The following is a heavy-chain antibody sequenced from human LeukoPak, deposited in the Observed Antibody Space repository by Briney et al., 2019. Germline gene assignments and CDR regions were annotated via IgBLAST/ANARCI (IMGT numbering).Heavy chain of an antibody. CDR1: GYTFTSYY. Sequence: ASVKVSCKASGYTFTSYYMHWVRQAPGQGLEWMGIINPSGGSTSYAQKFQGRVTMTRDTSTSTVYMELSSLRPEDTAVYYCARDRLRVIRYYDFWSGANYYYGMDVWGQGTTVTVSS. CDR2: INPSGGST. V-gene: IGHV1-46*01. D-gene: IGHD3-3*01. CDR3: ARDRLRVIRYYDFWSGANYYYGMDV. J-gene: IGHJ6*02.